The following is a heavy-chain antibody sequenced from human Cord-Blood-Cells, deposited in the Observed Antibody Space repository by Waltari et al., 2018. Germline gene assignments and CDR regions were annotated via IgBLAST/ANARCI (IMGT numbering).Heavy chain of an antibody. Sequence: EVQLLESGGGLVQPGVCLSLSCTASRLRFRSHALSGVRQAPGKGLEWVSDISGSGGSTYDADAVKGRFTISRDNAKNTLYLQMNSLRAEDTAVYYCAKHQRAVAGSFDYWGQGTRVTVSS. D-gene: IGHD6-19*01. CDR2: ISGSGGST. V-gene: IGHV3-23*01. CDR3: AKHQRAVAGSFDY. CDR1: RLRFRSHA. J-gene: IGHJ4*02.